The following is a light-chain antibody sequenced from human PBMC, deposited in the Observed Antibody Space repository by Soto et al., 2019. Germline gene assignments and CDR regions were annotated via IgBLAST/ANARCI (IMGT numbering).Light chain of an antibody. Sequence: QSVLTQPPSVSGAPGQRVTISCTWSSSNIGAGYDVHWYQQLPGTAPKLPIYGNSNRPSGVPDRFSGSKSGTSASLANTGLQAEDEADYYCQSSDSSLSALFGGGTKLAVL. CDR2: GNS. CDR3: QSSDSSLSAL. V-gene: IGLV1-40*01. CDR1: SSNIGAGYD. J-gene: IGLJ3*02.